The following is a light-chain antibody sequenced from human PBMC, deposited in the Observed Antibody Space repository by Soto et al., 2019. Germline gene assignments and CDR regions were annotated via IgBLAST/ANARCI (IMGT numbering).Light chain of an antibody. V-gene: IGKV3-20*01. CDR2: ETS. CDR3: QQCVGSPPMYT. CDR1: QSVSSSY. J-gene: IGKJ2*01. Sequence: EIVLTQSPGTLSLSPGERATLSCRASQSVSSSYLAWYQHKPDQAPRLLIYETSTRATGIPDRFSGSGSGTDFTLTISRLEPEDFAVYYCQQCVGSPPMYTFGQGTKLEIK.